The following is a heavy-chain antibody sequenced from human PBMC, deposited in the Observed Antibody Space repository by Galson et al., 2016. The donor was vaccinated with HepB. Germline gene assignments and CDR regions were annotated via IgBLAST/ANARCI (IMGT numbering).Heavy chain of an antibody. Sequence: TLSLTCTVSGGSITITDYYWSWIRRHPGKGLEWIGYIYYSGTTYYSPSLKSRVTISVDTSKSQFSLRLSSVTAADTAVYYCARARRSGSGWYFDYWGQGALVTVSS. J-gene: IGHJ4*02. CDR1: GGSITITDYY. D-gene: IGHD3-10*01. CDR3: ARARRSGSGWYFDY. V-gene: IGHV4-31*03. CDR2: IYYSGTT.